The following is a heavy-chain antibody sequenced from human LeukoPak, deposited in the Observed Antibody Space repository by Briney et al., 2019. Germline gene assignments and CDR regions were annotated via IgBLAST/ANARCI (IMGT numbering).Heavy chain of an antibody. CDR1: GFTFNNYA. V-gene: IGHV3-23*01. CDR3: ARVTGGYCSGGSCYLSKHYYFDY. J-gene: IGHJ4*02. D-gene: IGHD2-15*01. Sequence: GSLRLSCAASGFTFNNYAMSWVRQAPGKGLEWVSGISGSGGSTYYADSVKGRFTISRDNAKNSLYLQMNSLRAEDTAVYYCARVTGGYCSGGSCYLSKHYYFDYWGQGTLVTVSS. CDR2: ISGSGGST.